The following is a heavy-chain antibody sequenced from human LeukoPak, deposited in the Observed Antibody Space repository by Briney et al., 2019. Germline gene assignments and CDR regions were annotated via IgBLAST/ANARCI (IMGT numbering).Heavy chain of an antibody. CDR3: ARQVRAAMVPSASALGY. V-gene: IGHV1-18*01. J-gene: IGHJ4*02. CDR1: GYTFTSYG. Sequence: ASVKVSCKASGYTFTSYGISWVRQAPGQGLEWMGWTSAYNGNTNYAQKLQGRVTMTTDTSTSTAYMELRSLRSDDTAVYYCARQVRAAMVPSASALGYWGQGTLVTVSS. CDR2: TSAYNGNT. D-gene: IGHD5-18*01.